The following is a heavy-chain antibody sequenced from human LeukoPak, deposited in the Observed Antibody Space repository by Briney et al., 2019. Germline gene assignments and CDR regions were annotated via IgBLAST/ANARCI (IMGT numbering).Heavy chain of an antibody. V-gene: IGHV3-74*01. CDR3: ARDQYDTWSRRGNFDS. D-gene: IGHD3-3*01. Sequence: SGGSLRLSCAASGFTFSSYWMNWVRQAPGKGLVWVSRIASDGSSTTYADSVKGRFTISRDNTKNSLYLQMNSLRVEDTAVFYCARDQYDTWSRRGNFDSWGQGTLVIVSS. CDR2: IASDGSST. CDR1: GFTFSSYW. J-gene: IGHJ4*02.